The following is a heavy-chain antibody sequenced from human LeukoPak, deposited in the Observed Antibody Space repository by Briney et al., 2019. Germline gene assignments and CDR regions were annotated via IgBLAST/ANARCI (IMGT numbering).Heavy chain of an antibody. J-gene: IGHJ3*02. Sequence: PGGSLRLSCSASGFTFSRYGMHWVRQAPGKGLEYVSAIASNGDSTYYADSVKGRFTISRDNSKNTLYLQMSSLRAEDTAVYYCVKSVDLDYYDSSGVAFDIWGQGTMVTVSS. CDR2: IASNGDST. D-gene: IGHD3-22*01. CDR3: VKSVDLDYYDSSGVAFDI. V-gene: IGHV3-64D*09. CDR1: GFTFSRYG.